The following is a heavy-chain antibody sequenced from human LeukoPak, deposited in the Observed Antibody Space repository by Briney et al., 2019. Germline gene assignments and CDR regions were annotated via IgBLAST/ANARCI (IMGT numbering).Heavy chain of an antibody. J-gene: IGHJ4*02. CDR1: GGTFSSHA. CDR3: ARGLSYGSGSYYLL. Sequence: ASVKVSCKASGGTFSSHAISWVRQAPGQGLEWMGRIIPILGIANYAQKFQGRVTITADKSTSTAYMELSSLRSEDTAVYYCARGLSYGSGSYYLLWGQGTLVTVSS. D-gene: IGHD3-10*01. V-gene: IGHV1-69*04. CDR2: IIPILGIA.